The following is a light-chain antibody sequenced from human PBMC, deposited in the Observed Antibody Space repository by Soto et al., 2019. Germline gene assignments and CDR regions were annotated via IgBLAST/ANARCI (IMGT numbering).Light chain of an antibody. CDR2: SNN. CDR3: ATWDDGVQGVR. CDR1: SANIESHA. V-gene: IGLV1-44*01. Sequence: QSVLTQPPSVSGTHGQTVSISCSGSSANIESHAVDWYQHFPVTAPKLVIYSNNERPSGVPDRFSGSKSGTSASLAINGLQSEDEDDSYCATWDDGVQGVRFCGGTTLTVL. J-gene: IGLJ2*01.